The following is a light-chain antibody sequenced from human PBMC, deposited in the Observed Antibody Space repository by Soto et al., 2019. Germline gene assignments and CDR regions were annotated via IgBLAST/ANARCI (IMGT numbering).Light chain of an antibody. CDR3: QQYYTTPLT. CDR2: WAS. CDR1: QSVLYNSNNKNY. Sequence: DIVMTQSPDSLAVSLGERATINCKSSQSVLYNSNNKNYFAWYQQKPGQPPKLLIYWASTRESGVPDRFSGSGSGTDFTLTITSLQAEDVAVYYCQQYYTTPLTFGGGTKVEI. V-gene: IGKV4-1*01. J-gene: IGKJ4*01.